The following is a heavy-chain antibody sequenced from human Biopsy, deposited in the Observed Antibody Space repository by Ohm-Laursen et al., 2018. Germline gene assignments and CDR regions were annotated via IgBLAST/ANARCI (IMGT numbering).Heavy chain of an antibody. V-gene: IGHV1-18*01. CDR3: VRGTGSQYFDY. J-gene: IGHJ4*02. CDR1: GYFFSSYG. Sequence: SSVTVSCKASGYFFSSYGLNWVRQAPGQGLEWMGRISGYNGNTNYAQKFQGRVTMTIDSSASTAYLELRSLRSDDTAFYYCVRGTGSQYFDYWGQGTLVTVSS. CDR2: ISGYNGNT. D-gene: IGHD1-26*01.